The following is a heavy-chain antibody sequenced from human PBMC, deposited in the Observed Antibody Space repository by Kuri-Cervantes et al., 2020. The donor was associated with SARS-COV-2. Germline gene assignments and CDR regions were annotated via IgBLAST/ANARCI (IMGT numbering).Heavy chain of an antibody. CDR3: AKGTRSSGYYCGLDF. V-gene: IGHV3-23*01. D-gene: IGHD3-22*01. CDR1: GFTFSSYA. Sequence: ETLSLTCAASGFTFSSYAMSWVRQAPGKGLEWVSTISGSGGSTYYADSVKGRFTISRDNSKNTLYLQMNSLRADDTAVYYCAKGTRSSGYYCGLDFWGQGTLVTVSS. CDR2: ISGSGGST. J-gene: IGHJ4*02.